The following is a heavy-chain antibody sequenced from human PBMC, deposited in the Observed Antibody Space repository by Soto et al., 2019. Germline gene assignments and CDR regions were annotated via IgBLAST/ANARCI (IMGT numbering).Heavy chain of an antibody. V-gene: IGHV4-39*01. CDR1: GDSITSSSHY. Sequence: QLQLQESGPGLVKPSETLSLTCTVSGDSITSSSHYWGWIRQPPGKGLECIANIYYDGNTYYNPSLKRRAAISLATAKTQFSLRRTSVTAADTAVYYCARSSIEPRVFMYPFDSWGQGTLVTVSS. J-gene: IGHJ4*02. CDR3: ARSSIEPRVFMYPFDS. CDR2: IYYDGNT. D-gene: IGHD6-6*01.